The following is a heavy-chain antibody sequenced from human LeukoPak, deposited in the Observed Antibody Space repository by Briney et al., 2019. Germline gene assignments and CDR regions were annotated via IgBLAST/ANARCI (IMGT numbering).Heavy chain of an antibody. D-gene: IGHD6-19*01. V-gene: IGHV3-23*01. CDR2: ISGSGGST. CDR3: AKALSGYSSGSPIYYGMDV. J-gene: IGHJ6*02. CDR1: GFTFSSYG. Sequence: SGGSLRLSCAASGFTFSSYGMHWVRQAPGKGLEWVSAISGSGGSTYYADSVKGRFTISRDNSKNTLYLQMNSLRAEDTAVYYCAKALSGYSSGSPIYYGMDVWGQGTTVTVSS.